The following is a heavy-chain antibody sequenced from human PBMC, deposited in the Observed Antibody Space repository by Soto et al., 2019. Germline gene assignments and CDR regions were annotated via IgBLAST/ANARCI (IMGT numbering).Heavy chain of an antibody. V-gene: IGHV3-48*03. J-gene: IGHJ6*02. CDR3: ARDRRELLGWANYYYGMDV. Sequence: GSLRLSCAASGFTFSSYEMNWVRQAPVKVLEWVSYISSSGSTIYYADSVKGRFTISRDNAKNSLYLQMNSLRAEDTAVYYCARDRRELLGWANYYYGMDVWGQGTTVTVSS. D-gene: IGHD1-26*01. CDR2: ISSSGSTI. CDR1: GFTFSSYE.